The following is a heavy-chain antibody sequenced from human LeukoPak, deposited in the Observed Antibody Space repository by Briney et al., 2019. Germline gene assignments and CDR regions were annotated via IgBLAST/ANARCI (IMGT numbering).Heavy chain of an antibody. J-gene: IGHJ4*02. D-gene: IGHD1-1*01. V-gene: IGHV3-30*04. Sequence: GGSLRLSCAASGFTFSSYAMHWVRQAPGKGLEWVAVISYDGSNKYYADSVKGRFTISRDNSKNTLYLQMNSLRAEDTAVYYCARVQGVSHFDYWGQGTLVTVSS. CDR1: GFTFSSYA. CDR2: ISYDGSNK. CDR3: ARVQGVSHFDY.